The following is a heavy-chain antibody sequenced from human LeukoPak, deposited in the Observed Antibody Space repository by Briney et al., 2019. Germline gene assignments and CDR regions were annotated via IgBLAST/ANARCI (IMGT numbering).Heavy chain of an antibody. CDR2: IYHTGSN. Sequence: SETLSLTCLVSSGSVSSYYWTWIRQPTGKGLEWIGYIYHTGSNNYSPSLKSRVTMYVDTSKNQLSLQLSSVTAADTAMYYCARARYTNSWYAVDIWGQGTMVTVSS. CDR3: ARARYTNSWYAVDI. D-gene: IGHD6-13*01. J-gene: IGHJ3*02. V-gene: IGHV4-59*08. CDR1: SGSVSSYY.